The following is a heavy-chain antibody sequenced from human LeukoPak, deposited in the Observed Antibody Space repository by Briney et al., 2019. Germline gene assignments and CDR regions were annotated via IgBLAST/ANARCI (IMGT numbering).Heavy chain of an antibody. CDR3: ARDGQSRTMIVVVHGMDV. V-gene: IGHV1-69*04. J-gene: IGHJ6*02. CDR1: GGTFSSYA. Sequence: SVKVSGKASGGTFSSYAISWVRQAPGQGLEWMGRIIPIFGIANYAQKFQGRVTITADKSTSTAYMELSSLRSEDTAVYYCARDGQSRTMIVVVHGMDVWGQGTTVTVSS. D-gene: IGHD3-22*01. CDR2: IIPIFGIA.